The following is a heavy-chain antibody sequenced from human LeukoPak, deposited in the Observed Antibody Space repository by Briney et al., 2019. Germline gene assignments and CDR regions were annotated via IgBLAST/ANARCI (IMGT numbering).Heavy chain of an antibody. V-gene: IGHV4-38-2*01. CDR1: GYSISSGYY. J-gene: IGHJ5*02. CDR2: IYHSGST. D-gene: IGHD6-19*01. CDR3: AAGYSSTLLP. Sequence: PSETLSLTCAVSGYSISSGYYWGWIRQPPGKGLEWIGSIYHSGSTYYNPSLKSRVTISVDTSKNQFSLKLSTVTAADTAVYYCAAGYSSTLLPWGQGTLVTVSS.